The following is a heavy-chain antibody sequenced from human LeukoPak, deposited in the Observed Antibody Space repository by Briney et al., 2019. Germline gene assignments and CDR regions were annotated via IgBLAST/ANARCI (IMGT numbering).Heavy chain of an antibody. J-gene: IGHJ4*02. V-gene: IGHV3-9*01. Sequence: GRSLRLSCAASGFTFDDYAMHWVRQAPGKGLEWVSGISWNSGSIGYADSVKGRFTISRDNAKNSLYLQMNSLRAEDTAVYYCARSWAIDSSGFHYWGQGTLVTVSS. D-gene: IGHD3-22*01. CDR1: GFTFDDYA. CDR3: ARSWAIDSSGFHY. CDR2: ISWNSGSI.